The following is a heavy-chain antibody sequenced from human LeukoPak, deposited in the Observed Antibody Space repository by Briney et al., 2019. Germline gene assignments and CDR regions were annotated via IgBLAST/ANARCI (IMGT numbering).Heavy chain of an antibody. CDR2: IIPIFGTA. Sequence: SVKVSCKASGGSLSSYAINWVRQAPGQGLEWMGRIIPIFGTANYAQKFQGRVTITTDESTSTAYMELSSLRSEDTAVYYCARHSHNYDFWSGYPLDYWGQGTLVTVSS. D-gene: IGHD3-3*01. J-gene: IGHJ4*02. V-gene: IGHV1-69*05. CDR1: GGSLSSYA. CDR3: ARHSHNYDFWSGYPLDY.